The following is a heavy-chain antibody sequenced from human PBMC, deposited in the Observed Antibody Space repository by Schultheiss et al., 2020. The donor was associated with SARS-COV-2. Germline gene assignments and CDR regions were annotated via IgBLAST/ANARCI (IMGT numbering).Heavy chain of an antibody. CDR3: AKVNPSQYPYFYFYYGMDV. J-gene: IGHJ6*02. CDR1: GFTFSSYA. D-gene: IGHD2-2*01. Sequence: GESLKISCAASGFTFSSYAMNWVRQAPGKGLEWVSGISGSGGSTYYADSVKGRFTISRDNSKNTLYLQMNSLRAEDTAVYYCAKVNPSQYPYFYFYYGMDVWGQGTTVTVSS. CDR2: ISGSGGST. V-gene: IGHV3-23*01.